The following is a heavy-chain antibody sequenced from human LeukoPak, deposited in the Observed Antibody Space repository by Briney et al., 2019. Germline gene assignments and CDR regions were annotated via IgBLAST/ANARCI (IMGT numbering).Heavy chain of an antibody. D-gene: IGHD3-3*01. CDR3: AKSFWSGYYSHAFDI. V-gene: IGHV3-30*02. CDR2: IRYDGSNK. Sequence: GGSLRLSCAASGFTFSSYGMHWVRQAPGKGLEWVAFIRYDGSNKYYADSVKGRFTISRDNSKNTLYLQMNSLRAEDTAVYYCAKSFWSGYYSHAFDIWGQGTMVTVSS. CDR1: GFTFSSYG. J-gene: IGHJ3*02.